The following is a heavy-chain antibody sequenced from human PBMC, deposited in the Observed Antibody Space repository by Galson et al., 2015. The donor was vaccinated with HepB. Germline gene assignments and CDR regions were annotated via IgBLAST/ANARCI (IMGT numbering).Heavy chain of an antibody. CDR1: GFTFSSYS. D-gene: IGHD4-11*01. Sequence: SLRLSCAASGFTFSSYSMNWVRQAPGKGLEWVSSISSSSSYIYYADSVKGRFTISRDNAKNSLYLQMNSLRAEDTAVYYCARVYSITADFDYWGQGTLVTVSS. CDR2: ISSSSSYI. J-gene: IGHJ4*02. V-gene: IGHV3-21*01. CDR3: ARVYSITADFDY.